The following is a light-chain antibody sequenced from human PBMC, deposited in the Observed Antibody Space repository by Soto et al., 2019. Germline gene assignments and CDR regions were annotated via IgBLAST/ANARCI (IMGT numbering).Light chain of an antibody. CDR3: SSYTATYTWV. V-gene: IGLV2-11*01. J-gene: IGLJ3*02. Sequence: QSALTQPRSVSGSPGQSVTISCTGTSSDIDAYNYVSWYQQHPGKAPKLMIYDVTNRPSGVPERFSASKSANTASLTISGLQAEDEAEYYCSSYTATYTWVFGGGTKLTVL. CDR1: SSDIDAYNY. CDR2: DVT.